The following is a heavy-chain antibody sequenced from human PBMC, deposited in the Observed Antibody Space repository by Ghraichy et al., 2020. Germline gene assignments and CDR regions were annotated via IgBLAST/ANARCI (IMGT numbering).Heavy chain of an antibody. D-gene: IGHD6-13*01. Sequence: SQTLSLTCTVSGGSISSSSYYWGWIRQPPGKGLEWIGSIYYSGSTYYNPSLKSRVTISVDTSKNQFSLKLSSVTAADTAVYYCASGTYSSSWYHWFDPWGQGTLVTVSS. CDR1: GGSISSSSYY. J-gene: IGHJ5*02. V-gene: IGHV4-39*07. CDR3: ASGTYSSSWYHWFDP. CDR2: IYYSGST.